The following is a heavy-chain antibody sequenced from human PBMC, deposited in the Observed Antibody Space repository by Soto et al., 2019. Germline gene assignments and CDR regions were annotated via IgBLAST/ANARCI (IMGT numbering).Heavy chain of an antibody. Sequence: WGSLRLSCAASGFTFSSYGMHWVRQAPGKGLEWVAVISYDGSNKYYADSVKGRFTISRDNSKNTLYLQMNSLRAEDTAVYYCAKAEYYYDSSGYFYWGQGTLVTVSS. CDR3: AKAEYYYDSSGYFY. CDR1: GFTFSSYG. J-gene: IGHJ4*02. D-gene: IGHD3-22*01. V-gene: IGHV3-30*18. CDR2: ISYDGSNK.